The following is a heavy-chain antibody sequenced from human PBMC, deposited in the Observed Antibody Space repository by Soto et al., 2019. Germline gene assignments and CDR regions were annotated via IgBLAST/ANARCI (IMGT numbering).Heavy chain of an antibody. CDR3: AREYNYYYYMDV. Sequence: GASVKVSCKASGYTFTSYAMHWVRQAPGQRLEWMGWINAGNGNTKYSQKFQGRVTITRDTSASTAYMELSSLRSEDTAVYYCAREYNYYYYMDVWGKGTTVTVSS. J-gene: IGHJ6*03. V-gene: IGHV1-3*01. CDR1: GYTFTSYA. CDR2: INAGNGNT.